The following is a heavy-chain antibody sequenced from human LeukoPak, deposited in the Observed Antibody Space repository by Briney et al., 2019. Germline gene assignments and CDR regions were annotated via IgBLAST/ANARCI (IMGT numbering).Heavy chain of an antibody. V-gene: IGHV1-46*01. CDR2: INPSGGST. CDR1: GYNFISYY. CDR3: ARGTNSADY. D-gene: IGHD2-21*01. J-gene: IGHJ4*02. Sequence: GASVKVSCKASGYNFISYYMHWVRQAPGQGLEWMGIINPSGGSTSYAQKFQDRVTMTRDTSISTAYMELSRLRSDDTAVYYCARGTNSADYWGQGTLVTVSS.